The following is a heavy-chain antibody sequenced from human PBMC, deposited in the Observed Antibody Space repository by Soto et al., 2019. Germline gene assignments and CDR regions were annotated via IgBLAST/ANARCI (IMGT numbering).Heavy chain of an antibody. CDR3: ARGSGYSSSSAYYGMDV. D-gene: IGHD6-6*01. Sequence: ASVKVSCKASGYTFTSYDINWVRQATGQGLEWMGWMNPNSGNTGYAQKFQGRVTMTRNTSISTAYMELSSLRSEDTAVYYCARGSGYSSSSAYYGMDVWGQGTTVTVSS. CDR1: GYTFTSYD. J-gene: IGHJ6*02. V-gene: IGHV1-8*01. CDR2: MNPNSGNT.